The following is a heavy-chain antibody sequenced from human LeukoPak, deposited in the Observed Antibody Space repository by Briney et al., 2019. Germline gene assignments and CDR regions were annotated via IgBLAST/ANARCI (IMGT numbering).Heavy chain of an antibody. CDR3: AKRRGLELLYYYYMDV. J-gene: IGHJ6*03. D-gene: IGHD1-7*01. V-gene: IGHV3-48*01. CDR1: GFTFSSYS. CDR2: ISSSSSTT. Sequence: GGSLRLSCAASGFTFSSYSMNWVRQAPGKGLEWVSYISSSSSTTYYADSVKGRFTISRDNSKNTLYLQMNSLRAEDTAVYYCAKRRGLELLYYYYMDVWGKGTTVTVSS.